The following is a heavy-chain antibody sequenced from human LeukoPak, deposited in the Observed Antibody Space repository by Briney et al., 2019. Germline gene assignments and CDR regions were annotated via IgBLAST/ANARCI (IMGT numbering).Heavy chain of an antibody. J-gene: IGHJ4*02. D-gene: IGHD5-12*01. CDR2: INHSGST. Sequence: SETLSLTCAVYGGSFSGYYWSWIRQPPGKGLEWIGEINHSGSTNYNPSLKSRVTISVDTSKNQFSLKLSSVTAADTAVYYCAGEMATIYRKDYWGQGTLVTVSS. V-gene: IGHV4-34*01. CDR3: AGEMATIYRKDY. CDR1: GGSFSGYY.